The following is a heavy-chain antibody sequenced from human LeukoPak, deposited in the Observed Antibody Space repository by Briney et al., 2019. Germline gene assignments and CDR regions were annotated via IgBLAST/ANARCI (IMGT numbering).Heavy chain of an antibody. D-gene: IGHD1-26*01. CDR2: ISSSSSYI. Sequence: GGSLRLSCAASGFTFSSYSMNWVRQAPGQGLGWVSAISSSSSYIYYADSVKGRFTISIDNAKNSLYLQMNSLRAEDTAVYYCARDPLWGSGEGFDPWGQGTLVTVSS. V-gene: IGHV3-21*01. J-gene: IGHJ5*02. CDR3: ARDPLWGSGEGFDP. CDR1: GFTFSSYS.